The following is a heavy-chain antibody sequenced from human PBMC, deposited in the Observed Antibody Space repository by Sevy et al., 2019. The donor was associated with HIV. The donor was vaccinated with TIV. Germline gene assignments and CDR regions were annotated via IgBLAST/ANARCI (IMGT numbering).Heavy chain of an antibody. Sequence: SETLSLTCTVSGGSISAYYWSWIRQPPGKGLEYLGYIYYTGSTNYNPSLKSRVTISVDTSKNQFSLKLSSVTAADTAVYYGARAAPVRSGDDSLNWFDPWGQGTLVTVSS. CDR3: ARAAPVRSGDDSLNWFDP. D-gene: IGHD5-12*01. CDR2: IYYTGST. V-gene: IGHV4-59*01. CDR1: GGSISAYY. J-gene: IGHJ5*02.